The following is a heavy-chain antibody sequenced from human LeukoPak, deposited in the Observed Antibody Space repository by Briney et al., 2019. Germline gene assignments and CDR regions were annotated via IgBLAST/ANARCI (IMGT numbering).Heavy chain of an antibody. V-gene: IGHV3-73*01. CDR2: IRSKADNYAT. Sequence: PGGSLRLSCAASGFTFSGSAIHWVRQASGKGLEWVGRIRSKADNYATSYAASVQGRFTISRDDSKNTAYLLMNSLQTEATAVYYLTSLRLGSTVSCYYRGLDDRGQGTTVTVSS. D-gene: IGHD2-2*01. CDR1: GFTFSGSA. J-gene: IGHJ6*02. CDR3: TSLRLGSTVSCYYRGLDD.